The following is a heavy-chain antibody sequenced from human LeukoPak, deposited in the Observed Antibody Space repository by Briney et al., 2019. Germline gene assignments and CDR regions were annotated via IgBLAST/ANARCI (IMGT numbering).Heavy chain of an antibody. CDR2: IWYDASNK. Sequence: PGGSLRLSCAASGFTFSSFGMHWVRQAPGKGLEWVAVIWYDASNKYYADSVKGRFTISRDNSKNTLYLQMNTQRDDDTAVYYCVRGVGVSRFNYLDSWGQGTLVIVSS. CDR1: GFTFSSFG. V-gene: IGHV3-33*01. J-gene: IGHJ4*02. CDR3: VRGVGVSRFNYLDS. D-gene: IGHD6-13*01.